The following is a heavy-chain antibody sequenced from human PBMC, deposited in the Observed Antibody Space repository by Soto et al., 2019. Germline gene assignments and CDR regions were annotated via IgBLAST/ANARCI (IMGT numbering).Heavy chain of an antibody. Sequence: QVQLVQSGAEVKRPGSSVKVSCKASGDTFSFYSINWVRQAPGLGLEWMGRVNPILSMSNYAQRFQGRVTMTADKSMSTAYMELSGLRSEDTAMYYWATSYGSSYRVFDYWGQGALVTVSS. CDR2: VNPILSMS. J-gene: IGHJ4*02. CDR1: GDTFSFYS. CDR3: ATSYGSSYRVFDY. V-gene: IGHV1-69*04. D-gene: IGHD3-10*01.